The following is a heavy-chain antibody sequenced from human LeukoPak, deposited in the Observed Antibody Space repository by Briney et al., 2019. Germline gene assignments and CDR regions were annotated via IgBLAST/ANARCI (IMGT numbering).Heavy chain of an antibody. J-gene: IGHJ1*01. V-gene: IGHV3-11*01. CDR2: ISISGSTI. CDR1: GFTFTDYF. D-gene: IGHD6-6*01. CDR3: ARSSDSSSLQYFQH. Sequence: GGSLRLSCAASGFTFTDYFMNWIRQAPGKGLEWVSYISISGSTIYYADSVKGRFTISRDNAKNSLYLQMNSLRAEDTAVYYCARSSDSSSLQYFQHWGQGTLVTVSS.